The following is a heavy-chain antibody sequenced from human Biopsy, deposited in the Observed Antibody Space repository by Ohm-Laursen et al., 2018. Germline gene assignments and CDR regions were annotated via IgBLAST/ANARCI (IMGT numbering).Heavy chain of an antibody. Sequence: TLSLTCSVFGASVKTSGYFWAWIRQRPGKGLEWIGYISYNERTHYNPSLTSRLAISFDTSNNRISLQLRSVSAADTAVYYCVREPKTGTAEAWYFDLWGRGSPVTVPS. J-gene: IGHJ2*01. CDR2: ISYNERT. D-gene: IGHD3-9*01. CDR3: VREPKTGTAEAWYFDL. CDR1: GASVKTSGYF. V-gene: IGHV4-31*03.